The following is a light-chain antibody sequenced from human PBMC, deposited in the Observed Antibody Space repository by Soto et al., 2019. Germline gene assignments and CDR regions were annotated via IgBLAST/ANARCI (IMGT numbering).Light chain of an antibody. V-gene: IGLV1-51*01. CDR3: GTWDNSLSTGV. CDR2: DNS. CDR1: SSNIGDNS. Sequence: QSVLTQPPSVSAAPGQKVTISCSGRSSNIGDNSVSWYQQLPGTAPKLLIYDNSKRPSGIPDRFSGSKSGTSATLDITGLQTGDEADYYCGTWDNSLSTGVFGGGTKLTVL. J-gene: IGLJ3*02.